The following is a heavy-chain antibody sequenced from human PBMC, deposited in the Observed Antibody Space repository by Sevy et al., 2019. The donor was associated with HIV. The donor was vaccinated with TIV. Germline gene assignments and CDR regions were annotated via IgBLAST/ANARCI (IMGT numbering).Heavy chain of an antibody. CDR3: TRWKGAQSVFDY. CDR2: FKRKADGGTL. Sequence: GGSLRLSCTASGFTFTDYAMNWVRQSPGKGLEWEAFFKRKADGGTLDHAASVKGRFTISRDDSKNIAYLQMNDLKTEDTGVYYSTRWKGAQSVFDYWGQGALVTVSS. CDR1: GFTFTDYA. J-gene: IGHJ4*02. D-gene: IGHD1-1*01. V-gene: IGHV3-49*04.